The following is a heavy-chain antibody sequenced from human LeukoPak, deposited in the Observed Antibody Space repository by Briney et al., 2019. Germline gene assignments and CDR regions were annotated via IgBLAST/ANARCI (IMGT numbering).Heavy chain of an antibody. V-gene: IGHV3-48*01. J-gene: IGHJ6*02. Sequence: PGRSLRLSCAASGFTFSSYSMNWVRQAPGKGLEWVSYISSSSTIYYADSVKGRFTISRDNAKNSLYLQMNSLRAEDTAVYYCARALYSNYDYYYYGMDVWGQGITVTVSS. CDR3: ARALYSNYDYYYYGMDV. CDR2: ISSSSTI. D-gene: IGHD4-11*01. CDR1: GFTFSSYS.